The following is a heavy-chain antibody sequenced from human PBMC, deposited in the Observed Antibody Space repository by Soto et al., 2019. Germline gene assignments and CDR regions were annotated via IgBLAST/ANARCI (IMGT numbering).Heavy chain of an antibody. J-gene: IGHJ6*03. Sequence: SETLSLTCTVSGGSISSYYWSWIRQPPGKGLEWIGYIYYSGSTNYNPSLKSRVTISVDTSKNQFSLKLSSVTAADTAVYYCAREGNGVDYYYYMDVWGKGTTVTVSS. CDR1: GGSISSYY. CDR3: AREGNGVDYYYYMDV. CDR2: IYYSGST. D-gene: IGHD2-8*01. V-gene: IGHV4-59*01.